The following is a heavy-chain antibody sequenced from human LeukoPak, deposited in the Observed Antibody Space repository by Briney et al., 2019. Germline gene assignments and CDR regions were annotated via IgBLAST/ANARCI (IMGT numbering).Heavy chain of an antibody. CDR2: ISGSGGSA. CDR1: GFTFSSYA. Sequence: GGSLRLSCAASGFTFSSYAMSWVRQAPGKGLEWVSAISGSGGSAHYADSVKGRSTISRDNSKNTLYLQMNSLRAEDTAVYYCAKADGNYYDSSGLPSDYWGQGTLVTVSS. V-gene: IGHV3-23*01. J-gene: IGHJ4*02. CDR3: AKADGNYYDSSGLPSDY. D-gene: IGHD3-22*01.